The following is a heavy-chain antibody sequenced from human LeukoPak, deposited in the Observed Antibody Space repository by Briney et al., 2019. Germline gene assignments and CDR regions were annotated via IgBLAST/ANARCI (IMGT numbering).Heavy chain of an antibody. J-gene: IGHJ4*02. CDR1: GYTFTSYG. V-gene: IGHV1-18*01. CDR2: ISAYNGNT. CDR3: ARVSRYSSGWYFDY. D-gene: IGHD6-19*01. Sequence: ASVKVSCKASGYTFTSYGISWVRQAPGQGLEWMGWISAYNGNTNYAQKLQGRVTMTTDTSTSTAYMELRSLRTDDTAVYYCARVSRYSSGWYFDYWGQGTLVTVSS.